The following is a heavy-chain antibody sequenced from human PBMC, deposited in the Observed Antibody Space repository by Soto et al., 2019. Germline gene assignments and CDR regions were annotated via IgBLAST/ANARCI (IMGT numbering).Heavy chain of an antibody. Sequence: EVQLVESGGGLVQPGGSLRLSCAASGFSVSTNYMSWVRQAPGKGLEWISVIYSGGTTYYADSVKGRFTISRDNSKNTLYLQTNGLRAEDTAGYYCARPRGIVVIITASDAFDIWGQGTMVTVSS. J-gene: IGHJ3*02. CDR3: ARPRGIVVIITASDAFDI. CDR2: IYSGGTT. V-gene: IGHV3-66*04. CDR1: GFSVSTNY. D-gene: IGHD3-22*01.